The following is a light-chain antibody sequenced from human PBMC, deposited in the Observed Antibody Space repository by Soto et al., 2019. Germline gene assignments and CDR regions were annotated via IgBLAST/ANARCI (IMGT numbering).Light chain of an antibody. CDR2: GAS. CDR1: QSVGGIY. CDR3: QQYSSSTWT. J-gene: IGKJ1*01. V-gene: IGKV3-20*01. Sequence: EVVLAQSPATLSLSPGERARLSCRASQSVGGIYLTWYQQKPGQAPRGLIFGASSRATGIPDRFSGSGSGTDFTLTISRLEPEDFAVYYCQQYSSSTWTLGQGTKVDIK.